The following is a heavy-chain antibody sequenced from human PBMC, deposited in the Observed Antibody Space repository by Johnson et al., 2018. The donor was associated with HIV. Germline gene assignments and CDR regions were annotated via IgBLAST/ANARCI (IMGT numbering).Heavy chain of an antibody. D-gene: IGHD6-13*01. CDR2: ITSSGSTV. Sequence: QVQLVESGGGLVNPGGSLRISCAAFGFTFSDYYMSWVRQAQGKGLEWVSYITSSGSTVYYADSVKGRFTISRDNTKNSLYLQMNSLRAEDTAVYYCAKDERAAAGTRGLDAFDIWGQGTMVTVSS. CDR1: GFTFSDYY. CDR3: AKDERAAAGTRGLDAFDI. J-gene: IGHJ3*02. V-gene: IGHV3-11*01.